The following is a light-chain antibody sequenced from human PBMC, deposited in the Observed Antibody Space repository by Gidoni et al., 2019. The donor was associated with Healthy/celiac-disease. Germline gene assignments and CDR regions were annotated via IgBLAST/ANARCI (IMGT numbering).Light chain of an antibody. J-gene: IGKJ1*01. CDR1: QSIRSW. V-gene: IGKV1-5*01. CDR2: DAS. Sequence: DIQMTQSPSTLSASVGDRVTITCRASQSIRSWLAWYQQKPGKAPKLLIYDASSLESGVPSRFSGSGSGTEFTLTISSLQPDDFATYYCQQYNSYWTFGQXTKVEIK. CDR3: QQYNSYWT.